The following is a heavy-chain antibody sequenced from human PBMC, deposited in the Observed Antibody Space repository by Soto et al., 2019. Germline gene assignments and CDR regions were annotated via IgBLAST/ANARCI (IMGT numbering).Heavy chain of an antibody. D-gene: IGHD4-17*01. V-gene: IGHV3-23*01. J-gene: IGHJ2*01. CDR1: GLTFSIYA. Sequence: EVQLLESGGCLVQPGGSLRLSCGASGLTFSIYAMNWVRQAPGTGLECVAVISGSGGSTYYADSVKGRFTISRDNSKNTLYLQMNSLRAEDTAVYYCARRTVGWYFDLWGRGTLVTVSS. CDR3: ARRTVGWYFDL. CDR2: ISGSGGST.